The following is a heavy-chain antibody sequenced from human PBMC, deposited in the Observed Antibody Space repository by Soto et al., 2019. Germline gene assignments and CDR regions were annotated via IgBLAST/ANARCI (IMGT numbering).Heavy chain of an antibody. CDR2: IYYSGST. Sequence: PSETLSLTCTVSGGSISSYYWSWIRQPPGKGLEWIGYIYYSGSTNYNPSLKSRVTISVDTSKNQFSLKLSSVTAADTAVYYCASFGYSSSSGSDYWGQGTLVTVSS. V-gene: IGHV4-59*01. J-gene: IGHJ4*02. CDR3: ASFGYSSSSGSDY. CDR1: GGSISSYY. D-gene: IGHD6-6*01.